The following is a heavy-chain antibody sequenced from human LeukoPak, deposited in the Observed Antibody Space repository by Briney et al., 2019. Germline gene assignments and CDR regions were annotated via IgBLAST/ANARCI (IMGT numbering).Heavy chain of an antibody. J-gene: IGHJ1*01. V-gene: IGHV4-61*08. D-gene: IGHD3-16*02. Sequence: SETLSLTCTVSGPSVGSAGYHWSWIRQPPGGGLEWIGYIYYISNTNYNPSLKSRVTMSVDTSKNQFSLNLTSVTAADTAVYYCAREGGGSNRCLDWGQGTLVTVSS. CDR1: GPSVGSAGYH. CDR3: AREGGGSNRCLD. CDR2: IYYISNT.